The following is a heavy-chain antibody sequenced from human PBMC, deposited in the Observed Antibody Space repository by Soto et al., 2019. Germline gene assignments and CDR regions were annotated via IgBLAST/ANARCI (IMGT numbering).Heavy chain of an antibody. CDR2: IYYSGST. J-gene: IGHJ6*02. D-gene: IGHD6-13*01. CDR1: GGSISSSSYY. CDR3: ARHSSSWRQYYYGMDV. Sequence: SETLSLTCTVSGGSISSSSYYWGWIRQPPGKGLEWIESIYYSGSTYYNPSLKSRVTISVDTSKNQFSLKLSSVTAADTAVYYCARHSSSWRQYYYGMDVWGQGTTVT. V-gene: IGHV4-39*01.